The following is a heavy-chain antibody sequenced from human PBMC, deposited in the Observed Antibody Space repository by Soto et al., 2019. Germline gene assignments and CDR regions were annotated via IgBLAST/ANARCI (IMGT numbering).Heavy chain of an antibody. CDR3: TTDTTYYYILTGYYIPW. D-gene: IGHD3-9*01. CDR1: GFTFSNAW. Sequence: GGSLRLSCAASGFTFSNAWMNWVRQAPGKGLEWVGRIKSKTDGGTTDYAAPVKGRFTISRDDSKNTLYLQMNSLKTEDTAVYYCTTDTTYYYILTGYYIPWWGQRTLVTVSS. CDR2: IKSKTDGGTT. J-gene: IGHJ4*02. V-gene: IGHV3-15*07.